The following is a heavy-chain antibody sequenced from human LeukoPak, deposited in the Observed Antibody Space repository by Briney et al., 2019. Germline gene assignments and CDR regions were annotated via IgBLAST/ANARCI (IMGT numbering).Heavy chain of an antibody. D-gene: IGHD6-19*01. CDR1: GGSFSGYY. CDR2: IYYSGST. CDR3: ASTAVSGTYFDY. V-gene: IGHV4-59*08. J-gene: IGHJ4*02. Sequence: SETLSLTCAVYGGSFSGYYWSWIRQPPGKGLEWIGYIYYSGSTNYNPSLKGRVTISVDTSKNQFSLKLSSVTAADTAVYYCASTAVSGTYFDYWGQGTLVTVSS.